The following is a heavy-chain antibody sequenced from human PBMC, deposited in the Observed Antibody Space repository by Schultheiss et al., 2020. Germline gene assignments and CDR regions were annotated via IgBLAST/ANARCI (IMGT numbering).Heavy chain of an antibody. CDR1: GGSISSSSYY. CDR3: TRDGGGFSSSWYGH. D-gene: IGHD6-13*01. Sequence: SQTLSLTCTVSGGSISSSSYYWGWIRQPPGKGLEWIASINYSGSTSSNPSLKSRVTISVDTSKNQFSLRLSSVTAADTAIYYCTRDGGGFSSSWYGHWGQGTLVTVSS. J-gene: IGHJ4*02. CDR2: INYSGST. V-gene: IGHV4-39*07.